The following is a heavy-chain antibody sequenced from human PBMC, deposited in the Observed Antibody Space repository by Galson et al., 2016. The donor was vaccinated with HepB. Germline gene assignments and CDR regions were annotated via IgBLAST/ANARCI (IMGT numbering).Heavy chain of an antibody. CDR2: INHSGNT. J-gene: IGHJ4*02. Sequence: ETLSLTCAVFGGTFNGYYWTWIRQPPGKGLEWIGEINHSGNTNYNPSPQSRVNLSVDMSKKPFTLELTSVTAADTAIYYCARDAGGGVVGRTWLFDFWGQGILVTVSS. D-gene: IGHD2-21*01. CDR1: GGTFNGYY. CDR3: ARDAGGGVVGRTWLFDF. V-gene: IGHV4-34*01.